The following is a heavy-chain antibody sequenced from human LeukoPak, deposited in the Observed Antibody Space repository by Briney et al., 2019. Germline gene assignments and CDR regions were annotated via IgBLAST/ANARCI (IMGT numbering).Heavy chain of an antibody. J-gene: IGHJ4*02. D-gene: IGHD4-17*01. CDR3: ARAGRADGDYHYFEY. V-gene: IGHV3-30-3*01. CDR1: GVIFNNFA. CDR2: ISHDGSNK. Sequence: GGSLRLSCAASGVIFNNFAFHWVRQAPGKGLEWVAAISHDGSNKYYADSVRGRLTISRDNSKNTLYLQMNSLRAEDTAVYYCARAGRADGDYHYFEYWGQGTLVTVSS.